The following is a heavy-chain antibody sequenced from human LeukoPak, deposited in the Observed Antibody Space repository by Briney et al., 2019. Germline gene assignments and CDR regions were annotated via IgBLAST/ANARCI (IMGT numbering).Heavy chain of an antibody. V-gene: IGHV3-11*01. Sequence: GGSLRLSCAASGFTFSNYYMTRIRQAPGKGLEWVSYITNSGSTIHYADSVKGRFTISRDNAESSLYLQMDSLRPEDTALYYCAKDRYCGRTSCSGGLDSWGRGTLVTVSS. CDR3: AKDRYCGRTSCSGGLDS. J-gene: IGHJ4*02. CDR2: ITNSGSTI. CDR1: GFTFSNYY. D-gene: IGHD2-2*01.